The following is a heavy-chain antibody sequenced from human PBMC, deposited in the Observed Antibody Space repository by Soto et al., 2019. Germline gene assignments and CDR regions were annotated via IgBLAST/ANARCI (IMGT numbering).Heavy chain of an antibody. V-gene: IGHV3-30-3*01. CDR1: GFTFSSYA. CDR2: ISYDGSNK. D-gene: IGHD6-19*01. Sequence: GGSLRLSCAASGFTFSSYAMHWVRQAPGKGLEWVAVISYDGSNKYYADSVKGRFTISRDNSKNTLYLQMNSLRAEDTAVYYCARNLIRGVRIAVAGTKPRYYYYGMDVWGQGTTVTVSS. CDR3: ARNLIRGVRIAVAGTKPRYYYYGMDV. J-gene: IGHJ6*02.